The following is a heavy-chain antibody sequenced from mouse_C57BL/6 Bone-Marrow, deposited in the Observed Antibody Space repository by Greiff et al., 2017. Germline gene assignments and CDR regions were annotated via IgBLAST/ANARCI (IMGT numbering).Heavy chain of an antibody. CDR1: GFTFSDAW. J-gene: IGHJ4*01. Sequence: EVQVVESGGGLVQPGGSMKLSCAASGFTFSDAWMDWVRQSPEKGLEWVAEIRNKANNHATYYAESVKGRFTISRDDSKSSVYLQMNSLRAEDTGIYYCTGITTVVAPYAMDYWGQGTSVTVSS. CDR2: IRNKANNHAT. D-gene: IGHD1-1*01. V-gene: IGHV6-6*01. CDR3: TGITTVVAPYAMDY.